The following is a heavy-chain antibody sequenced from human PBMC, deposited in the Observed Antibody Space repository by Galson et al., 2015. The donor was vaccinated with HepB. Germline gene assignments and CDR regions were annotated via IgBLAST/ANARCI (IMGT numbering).Heavy chain of an antibody. J-gene: IGHJ5*02. CDR1: GYTFTGYY. Sequence: SVKVSCKASGYTFTGYYMHWVRQAPGQGLEWMGWINPNSGGTNYAQKFQGRVTMTRDTSISTAYMELSRLRSDDTAVYYCARDRTEYCGGDCYEDWFDPWGQGTLVTVSS. D-gene: IGHD2-21*02. V-gene: IGHV1-2*02. CDR2: INPNSGGT. CDR3: ARDRTEYCGGDCYEDWFDP.